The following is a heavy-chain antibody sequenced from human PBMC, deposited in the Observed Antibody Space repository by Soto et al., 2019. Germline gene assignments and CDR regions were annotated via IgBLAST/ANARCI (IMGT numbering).Heavy chain of an antibody. CDR3: AREIAVEVMVDY. J-gene: IGHJ4*02. D-gene: IGHD6-19*01. Sequence: RRLSCAASGFTFSSYAMHWVRQAPGKGLEWVAVISYDGSNKYYADSVKGRFTISRDNSKNTLYLQMNSLRAEDTAVYYCAREIAVEVMVDYWGQGTLVTVSS. CDR1: GFTFSSYA. CDR2: ISYDGSNK. V-gene: IGHV3-30-3*01.